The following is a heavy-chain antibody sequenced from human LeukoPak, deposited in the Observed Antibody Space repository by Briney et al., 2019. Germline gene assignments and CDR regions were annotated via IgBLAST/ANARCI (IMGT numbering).Heavy chain of an antibody. D-gene: IGHD3-22*01. V-gene: IGHV1-69*05. Sequence: ASVKVSCKASGGTFSSYAISWVRQAPGQGLEWMGRIIPIFGTANYAQKFQGRVTITTDESTSTAYMELSSLRSEDTAVYYCARDDYYDSSGYIYWGQGTLVTVSS. CDR2: IIPIFGTA. CDR3: ARDDYYDSSGYIY. CDR1: GGTFSSYA. J-gene: IGHJ4*02.